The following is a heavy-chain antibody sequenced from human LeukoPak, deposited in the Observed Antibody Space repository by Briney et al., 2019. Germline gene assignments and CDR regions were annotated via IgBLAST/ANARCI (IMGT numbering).Heavy chain of an antibody. CDR3: TRLRNVGGNPHPFNV. D-gene: IGHD4-23*01. J-gene: IGHJ3*01. V-gene: IGHV3-21*01. Sequence: GGSLRLSCAASGFNFIDYTMNWVRQAPGKGLEWVSSITSTGRYIFYADSLKGRFTISRDNAKKSLYLQMNSLRAEDTAVYYCTRLRNVGGNPHPFNVWGQGTTVTVSS. CDR2: ITSTGRYI. CDR1: GFNFIDYT.